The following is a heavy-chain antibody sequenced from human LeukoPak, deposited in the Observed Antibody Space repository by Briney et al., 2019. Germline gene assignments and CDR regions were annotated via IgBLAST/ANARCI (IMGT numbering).Heavy chain of an antibody. CDR1: GGTFSSYA. V-gene: IGHV1-69*05. CDR3: ARGENGGNPLDV. J-gene: IGHJ6*04. CDR2: IIPIFGTA. Sequence: PVKVSCKASGGTFSSYAISWVRQPPGQGREWMGGIIPIFGTANYGQKFQGRVTITTDESTSTAYMELSSLRSEDTAVYYCARGENGGNPLDVWGKGTTVTVSS. D-gene: IGHD4-23*01.